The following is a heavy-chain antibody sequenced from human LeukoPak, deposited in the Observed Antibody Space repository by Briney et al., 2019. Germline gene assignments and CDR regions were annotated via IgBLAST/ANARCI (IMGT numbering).Heavy chain of an antibody. CDR2: ISGSGGST. J-gene: IGHJ4*02. D-gene: IGHD3-22*01. V-gene: IGHV3-23*01. CDR3: VKDHGSIILVFIPPFDY. Sequence: PGGSLRLSCAASGFTFSSYWMNWARQAPGKGLEWVSAISGSGGSTYYADSVKGRFTISRDNSKNTLYLQMNSLRAEDTAVYYCVKDHGSIILVFIPPFDYWGQGTLVTVSS. CDR1: GFTFSSYW.